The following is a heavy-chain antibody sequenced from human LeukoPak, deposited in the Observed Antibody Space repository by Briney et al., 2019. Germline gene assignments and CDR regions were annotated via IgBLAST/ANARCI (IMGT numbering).Heavy chain of an antibody. CDR3: VRDGSSGGSCYHCDY. CDR1: GYTFTTYG. CDR2: INPYNGNA. J-gene: IGHJ4*02. V-gene: IGHV1-18*01. D-gene: IGHD2-15*01. Sequence: ASVKVSCKASGYTFTTYGISWVRQAPGQGLEWMGWINPYNGNANYAQRLQGRVTMTTDTSTSTAYMDLRSLRSDDTAVYYCVRDGSSGGSCYHCDYWGQGTLVTVSS.